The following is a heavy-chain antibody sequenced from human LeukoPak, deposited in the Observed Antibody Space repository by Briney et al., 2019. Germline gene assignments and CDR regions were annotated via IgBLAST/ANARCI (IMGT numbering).Heavy chain of an antibody. CDR2: ISGGAHDI. Sequence: GGSLRLSCVASGFTFSEHYMNWIRQAPGRGLEWLSYISGGAHDINYADPVKGRFTISRDNAKNSLSLQMDGLRADDTAVYFCVRTARLADSWGQGTLVTVSS. CDR1: GFTFSEHY. J-gene: IGHJ5*01. CDR3: VRTARLADS. V-gene: IGHV3-11*01.